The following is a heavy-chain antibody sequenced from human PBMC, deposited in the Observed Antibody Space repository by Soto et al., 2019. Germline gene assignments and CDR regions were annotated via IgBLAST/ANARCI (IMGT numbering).Heavy chain of an antibody. CDR3: AKDLKGSGSLPSYYYGMDV. V-gene: IGHV3-23*01. Sequence: VQLLESGGGLVQPGGSLRISCAASGFTFSRYAMSWVRQAPGKGLEWVSAISSTGGSTYYGDSLKGRFTISRDNSKNTLYLQMHSLRAEDTALYYCAKDLKGSGSLPSYYYGMDVW. D-gene: IGHD3-10*01. CDR1: GFTFSRYA. J-gene: IGHJ6*01. CDR2: ISSTGGST.